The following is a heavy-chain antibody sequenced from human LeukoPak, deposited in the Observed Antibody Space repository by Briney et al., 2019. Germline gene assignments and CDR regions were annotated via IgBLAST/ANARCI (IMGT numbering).Heavy chain of an antibody. CDR2: INHSGST. V-gene: IGHV4-34*01. D-gene: IGHD3-9*01. CDR1: GGSFSGFY. Sequence: SETLSLTCAVYGGSFSGFYWSWIRQPPGKGLEWIGEINHSGSTKYNPSLKSRVTISVDKSKNQFSLKLSSVTAADTAVYYCARFSSFRDYDILTGLYYFDYWGQGTLVTVSS. J-gene: IGHJ4*02. CDR3: ARFSSFRDYDILTGLYYFDY.